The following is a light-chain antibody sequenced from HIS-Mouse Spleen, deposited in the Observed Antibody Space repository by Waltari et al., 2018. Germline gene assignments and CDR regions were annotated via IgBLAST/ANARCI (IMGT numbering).Light chain of an antibody. CDR1: SSDVGGYNY. CDR2: EVS. CDR3: SSYTSSSTLV. J-gene: IGLJ3*02. Sequence: QSALTQPASVSGTPGQSITISCPGTSSDVGGYNYVAWYQQHPGEAPKLMIYEVSNRPSGVSNRFSGSKSGNTASLTISGLQAEDEADYYCSSYTSSSTLVFGGGTKLTVL. V-gene: IGLV2-14*01.